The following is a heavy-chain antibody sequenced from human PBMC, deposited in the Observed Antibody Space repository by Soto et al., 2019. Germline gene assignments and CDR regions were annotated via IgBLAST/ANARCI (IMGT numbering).Heavy chain of an antibody. CDR1: GFTFSSYG. J-gene: IGHJ4*02. Sequence: ESGGGVVQPGRSLRLSCAASGFTFSSYGLHWVRQAPGKGLEWVAVISYDGSNKYYADSVKGRFTISRDNSKNTLYLQMNSLRAEDTAVYYCAKEGCSGGSCLTQWGQGTLVTVSS. CDR3: AKEGCSGGSCLTQ. V-gene: IGHV3-30*18. D-gene: IGHD2-15*01. CDR2: ISYDGSNK.